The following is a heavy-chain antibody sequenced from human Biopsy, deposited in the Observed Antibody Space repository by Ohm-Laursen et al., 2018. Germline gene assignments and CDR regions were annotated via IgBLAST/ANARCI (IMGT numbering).Heavy chain of an antibody. D-gene: IGHD1-26*01. Sequence: SLRLSCSASGFPFNLYEMNWVRQAPGKGMEWISYIYGGGSPVSYADSVKGRFTISRDNAQNSLYLHMNSLRAEDTAVYYCARLNSGTYDASDLWGQGTMVIVSS. V-gene: IGHV3-48*03. CDR2: IYGGGSPV. CDR3: ARLNSGTYDASDL. J-gene: IGHJ3*01. CDR1: GFPFNLYE.